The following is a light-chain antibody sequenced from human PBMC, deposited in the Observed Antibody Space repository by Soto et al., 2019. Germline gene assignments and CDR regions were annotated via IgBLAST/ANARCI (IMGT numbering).Light chain of an antibody. J-gene: IGKJ1*01. Sequence: EIVLAQSPGTLSLSPGERATLSCRASQSVSSNHLAWYQQQPGQAPRLLIYDASYRATGVPLRLSGSGSGTDFTLTISRMEPEDFAVYYCQQYGSSGTFGQGTKVDIK. CDR3: QQYGSSGT. V-gene: IGKV3-20*01. CDR2: DAS. CDR1: QSVSSNH.